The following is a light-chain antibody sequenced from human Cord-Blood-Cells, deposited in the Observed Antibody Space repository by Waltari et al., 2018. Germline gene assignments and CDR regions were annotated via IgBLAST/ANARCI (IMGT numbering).Light chain of an antibody. Sequence: DIQMTQSPSSLSASVGDRVTITCWASQGIRNYLAWYQQKPGKVPKLLIYPASTLQSGVPSRFSASRSGIYFTLTISRLQPEGVETYDRQRSNSAPQPFGQVTKVGI. CDR3: QRSNSAPQP. V-gene: IGKV1-27*01. J-gene: IGKJ1*01. CDR2: PAS. CDR1: QGIRNY.